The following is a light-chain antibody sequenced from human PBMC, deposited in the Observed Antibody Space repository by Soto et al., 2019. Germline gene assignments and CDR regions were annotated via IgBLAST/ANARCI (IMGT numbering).Light chain of an antibody. CDR3: QQYNSYWWT. Sequence: DIQMTQSPSTLSASVGDRVTITCRASQSISSWLAWYQQKPGKAPKLLIYDASSLESGVPSRFSVSGSGTEFTLTISSLQPDDFATYYCQQYNSYWWTFGQGTKV. CDR2: DAS. V-gene: IGKV1-5*01. CDR1: QSISSW. J-gene: IGKJ1*01.